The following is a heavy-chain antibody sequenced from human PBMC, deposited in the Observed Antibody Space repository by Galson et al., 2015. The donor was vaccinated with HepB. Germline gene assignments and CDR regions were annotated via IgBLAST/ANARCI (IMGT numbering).Heavy chain of an antibody. Sequence: SLRLSCAASGFTFSNAWMSWVRQAPGKGLEWVGRIKSKTDGGTTDYAAPVKGRFTISRDDSKNTLYLQMNSLKTEDTAVYYCTTNIEQESQYDYVWGSYPEPHRKYYFDYWGQGTLVTVSS. D-gene: IGHD3-16*02. CDR1: GFTFSNAW. V-gene: IGHV3-15*01. CDR2: IKSKTDGGTT. J-gene: IGHJ4*02. CDR3: TTNIEQESQYDYVWGSYPEPHRKYYFDY.